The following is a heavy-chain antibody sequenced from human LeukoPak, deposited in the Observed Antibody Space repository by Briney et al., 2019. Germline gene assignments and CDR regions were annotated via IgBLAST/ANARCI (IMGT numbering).Heavy chain of an antibody. D-gene: IGHD3-10*01. J-gene: IGHJ4*02. CDR2: IYYSGST. Sequence: SETLSLTCTVSGGSISSSYWSWIRQPPGKGLEWIGYIYYSGSTNYNPSLKSRVTISVDTSKNQFSLKLSSVTAAATAVYYCARTSTYYYASGMPPKVIYFDYWGQGTLVTVSS. CDR3: ARTSTYYYASGMPPKVIYFDY. V-gene: IGHV4-59*01. CDR1: GGSISSSY.